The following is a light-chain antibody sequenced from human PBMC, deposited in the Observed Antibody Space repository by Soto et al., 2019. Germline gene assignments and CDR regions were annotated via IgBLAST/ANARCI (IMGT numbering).Light chain of an antibody. CDR1: QDIKTY. CDR2: GTF. Sequence: QLTQSPSSLYASVGDRVSITCRASQDIKTYLAWYQQKEGKAPKLLISGTFTLQSGVPSRFNGSGSGTDFTLTISRLQPEDFATYYCQHLNNYPPFTFGPGTKVDLE. CDR3: QHLNNYPPFT. J-gene: IGKJ3*01. V-gene: IGKV1-9*01.